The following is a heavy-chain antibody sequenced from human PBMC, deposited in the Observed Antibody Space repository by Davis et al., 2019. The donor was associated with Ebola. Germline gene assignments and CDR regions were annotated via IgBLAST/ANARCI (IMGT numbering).Heavy chain of an antibody. J-gene: IGHJ5*02. V-gene: IGHV4-61*01. CDR1: GCSISSSSYY. D-gene: IGHD3-22*01. CDR2: VDYSGTT. Sequence: SATLSLTCTVSGCSISSSSYYWGCIRQPPGQGLVWIGYVDYSGTTSNNPSLKSRVTFSVDTTSKQFSLKLRFVTAADTAVYYCARENYRGSSGFYYGHSWFDPWGQGTLVTVSS. CDR3: ARENYRGSSGFYYGHSWFDP.